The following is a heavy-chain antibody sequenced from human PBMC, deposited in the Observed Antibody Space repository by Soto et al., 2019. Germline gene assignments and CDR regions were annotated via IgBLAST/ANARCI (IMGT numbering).Heavy chain of an antibody. V-gene: IGHV1-24*01. D-gene: IGHD3-3*01. CDR3: ATTLGLEWFRDAFDI. Sequence: ASVKVSCKXSGYTLTELSMHWVRQAPGKGLEWMGGFDPEDGETIYAQKFQGRVTMTEDTSTDTAYMELSSLRSEDTAVYYCATTLGLEWFRDAFDIWGQGTMVTVSS. J-gene: IGHJ3*02. CDR1: GYTLTELS. CDR2: FDPEDGET.